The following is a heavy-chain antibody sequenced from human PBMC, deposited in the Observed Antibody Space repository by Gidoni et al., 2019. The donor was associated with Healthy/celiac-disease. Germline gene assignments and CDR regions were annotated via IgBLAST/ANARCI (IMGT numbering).Heavy chain of an antibody. J-gene: IGHJ4*02. CDR3: AKGDNLVLQWLYFDY. D-gene: IGHD6-19*01. Sequence: EVQLVESGGGLVQPGGSLRLSCAASGFTFSSYAMSWVSQAPGKGLEWVSASSGSGGSTYYADSVKGRFTISRDNSKNTLYLQMNSLRAEDTAVYYCAKGDNLVLQWLYFDYWGQGTLVTVSS. CDR2: SSGSGGST. CDR1: GFTFSSYA. V-gene: IGHV3-23*04.